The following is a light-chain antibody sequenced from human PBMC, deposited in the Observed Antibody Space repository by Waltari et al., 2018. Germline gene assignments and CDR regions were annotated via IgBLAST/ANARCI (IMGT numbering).Light chain of an antibody. Sequence: IQMTQSPSTLSASVGDRVTITCRASPSISSWLAWYQQKPGKAPKLLIYKASSLESGVPSRFSGSGSGTEFTLTISSLQPDDFATYYCQQYNSYSETFGQGTKVEIK. CDR1: PSISSW. CDR2: KAS. CDR3: QQYNSYSET. V-gene: IGKV1-5*03. J-gene: IGKJ1*01.